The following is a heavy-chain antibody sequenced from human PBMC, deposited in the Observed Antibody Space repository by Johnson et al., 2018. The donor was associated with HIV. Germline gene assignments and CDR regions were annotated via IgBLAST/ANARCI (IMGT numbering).Heavy chain of an antibody. CDR2: IGTAGDT. CDR3: ARDTLVGGPPQVDAFDI. CDR1: GFTFSSYD. D-gene: IGHD3-10*01. J-gene: IGHJ3*02. V-gene: IGHV3-13*01. Sequence: VQLVESGGGLVQPGGSLRLSCAASGFTFSSYDMHWVRQATGKGLEWVSAIGTAGDTYYPGSVMGRFTISRDNPKTTLYLQLNSLRAEDTAVYYCARDTLVGGPPQVDAFDIWGQGTMVTVSS.